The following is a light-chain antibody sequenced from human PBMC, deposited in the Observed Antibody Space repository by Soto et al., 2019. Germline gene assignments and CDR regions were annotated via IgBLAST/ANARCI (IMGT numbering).Light chain of an antibody. CDR1: SSNIGSNY. V-gene: IGLV1-47*01. Sequence: QSVLTQPPSASGTPGQRVNISCSGSSSNIGSNYVYWYRQFPGTAPKLLIQRNNQRPSGVPARFSGSKSGTSATLGITGLQTGDEADYYCGTWDSSLSGYVFGTGTKLTVL. CDR2: RNN. J-gene: IGLJ1*01. CDR3: GTWDSSLSGYV.